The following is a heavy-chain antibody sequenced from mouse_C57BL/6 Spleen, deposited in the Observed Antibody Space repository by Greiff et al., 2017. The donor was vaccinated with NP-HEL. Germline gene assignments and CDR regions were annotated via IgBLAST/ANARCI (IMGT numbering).Heavy chain of an antibody. J-gene: IGHJ1*03. CDR2: IRSKSNNYAT. Sequence: VQLQQSGGGLVQPKGSLKLSCAASGFSFNTYAMNWVRQAPGKGLEWVARIRSKSNNYATYYADSVKDRFTISRDDSESMLYMQMNHKKTEDTAVYYCVRQGTTVVATEWYFDVWGTGTTVTVAS. CDR1: GFSFNTYA. V-gene: IGHV10-1*01. D-gene: IGHD1-1*01. CDR3: VRQGTTVVATEWYFDV.